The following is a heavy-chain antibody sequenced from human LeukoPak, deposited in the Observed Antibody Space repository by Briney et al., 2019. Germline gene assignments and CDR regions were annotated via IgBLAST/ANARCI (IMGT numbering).Heavy chain of an antibody. CDR2: ISGSGGST. D-gene: IGHD1-26*01. V-gene: IGHV3-23*01. J-gene: IGHJ4*02. CDR1: GFTFSSYA. Sequence: GGSLRLPCAASGFTFSSYAMSWVRQAPGKGLEWVSAISGSGGSTYYADSVKGRFTISRDNSKNTLYLQMNSLRAEDTAVYYCAKGRDIVGVFAFDYWGQGTLVTVSS. CDR3: AKGRDIVGVFAFDY.